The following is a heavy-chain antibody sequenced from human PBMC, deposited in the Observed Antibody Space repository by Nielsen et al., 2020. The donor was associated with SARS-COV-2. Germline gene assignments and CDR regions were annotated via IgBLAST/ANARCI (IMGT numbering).Heavy chain of an antibody. V-gene: IGHV3-49*04. D-gene: IGHD6-25*01. CDR1: GFSFGEYG. CDR3: SRVRAGAFDL. Sequence: GESLRLSCTTSGFSFGEYGLTWVRQAPGKGLEWVGFIRGQVFGGAKEYAASVKDRFVITRDESKSIMYLQMNSLKTEDTAVYFCSRVRAGAFDLWGQGTMVTVSS. CDR2: IRGQVFGGAK. J-gene: IGHJ3*01.